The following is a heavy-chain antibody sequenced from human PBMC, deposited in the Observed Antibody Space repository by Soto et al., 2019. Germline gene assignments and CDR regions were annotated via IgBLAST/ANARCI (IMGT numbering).Heavy chain of an antibody. V-gene: IGHV3-23*01. CDR2: ISDSGST. CDR1: GFTFSTYA. D-gene: IGHD2-2*01. Sequence: EVQLLESGGGLVQPGGSLRLSCKASGFTFSTYAMSWVRQAPGKGLEWVSTISDSGSTYYADSVKGRFTISRDNSKNTLYLEMNSLRAEDTAVYYCAKDKGGRYCSRTSCLYSFDYWGQGTLGTVSS. J-gene: IGHJ4*02. CDR3: AKDKGGRYCSRTSCLYSFDY.